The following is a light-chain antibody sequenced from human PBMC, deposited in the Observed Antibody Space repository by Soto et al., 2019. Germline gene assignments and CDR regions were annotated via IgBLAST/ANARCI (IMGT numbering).Light chain of an antibody. Sequence: VLTQSPGTLSLSPGERATLSCRASQNIATQFFTWYQQRPGQAPRVLIYGTSTRATGIPDRFSGSGSGTDFTLTISRLEPEDFAVNYCRLYSSSSGYTFGQGTKLEIK. V-gene: IGKV3-20*01. J-gene: IGKJ2*01. CDR3: RLYSSSSGYT. CDR1: QNIATQF. CDR2: GTS.